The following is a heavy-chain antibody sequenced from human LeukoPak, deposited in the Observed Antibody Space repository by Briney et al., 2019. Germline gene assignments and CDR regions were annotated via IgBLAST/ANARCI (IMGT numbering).Heavy chain of an antibody. CDR3: TIDVT. CDR2: IRSKTYGGTT. J-gene: IGHJ5*02. CDR1: VLTFSKAH. Sequence: GGSLRLSCAFSVLTFSKAHTSGVPQAPGKGLEWLGRIRSKTYGGTTDYAAPVKGRFTISRDDSKNTLFLQMNSLKAEDIALYFCTIDVTWGQGTLVTVSS. V-gene: IGHV3-15*01.